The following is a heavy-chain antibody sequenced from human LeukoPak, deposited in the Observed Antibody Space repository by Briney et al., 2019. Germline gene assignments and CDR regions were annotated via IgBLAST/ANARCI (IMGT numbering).Heavy chain of an antibody. CDR1: GFTFSSYA. J-gene: IGHJ4*02. Sequence: PGGSLRLPCAASGFTFSSYAMHWVRQAPGKGLEWVAVISYDGSNKYYADSVKDRFTISRDNSKNTLYLQMNSLRAEDTAVYYCARTLSAVAGFLDYWGQGTLVTVSS. CDR2: ISYDGSNK. V-gene: IGHV3-30-3*01. CDR3: ARTLSAVAGFLDY. D-gene: IGHD6-19*01.